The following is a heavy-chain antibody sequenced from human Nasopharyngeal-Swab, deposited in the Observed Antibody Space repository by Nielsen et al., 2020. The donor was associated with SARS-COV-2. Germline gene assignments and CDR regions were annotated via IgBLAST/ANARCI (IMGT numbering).Heavy chain of an antibody. Sequence: SETLSLTCAVYGGSFSGYYWSWIRQPPGKGLEWIGEINHSGSTNYNPSLKSRVTISVDTSKNQFSLKLSSVTAADTAVYYCARDQFARVPAATYYYYYGMDVWGQGTTVTVSS. CDR2: INHSGST. V-gene: IGHV4-34*01. J-gene: IGHJ6*02. D-gene: IGHD2-2*01. CDR1: GGSFSGYY. CDR3: ARDQFARVPAATYYYYYGMDV.